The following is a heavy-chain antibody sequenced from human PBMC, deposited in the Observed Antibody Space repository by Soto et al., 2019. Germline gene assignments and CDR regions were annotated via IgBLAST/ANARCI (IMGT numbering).Heavy chain of an antibody. J-gene: IGHJ3*01. Sequence: EVQLVEYGGGVVQPGGSLRLSCAVSGFTFSTYWMHWVRQAPGKGPVWVSRISLDGSSTSYADSVKGRFTISRDNAKNILYLQMRSLRSEDSAVYFCVRDRDYYDGRGYASPGDAFDVWGRGTAVAVSS. CDR1: GFTFSTYW. CDR3: VRDRDYYDGRGYASPGDAFDV. D-gene: IGHD3-22*01. CDR2: ISLDGSST. V-gene: IGHV3-74*01.